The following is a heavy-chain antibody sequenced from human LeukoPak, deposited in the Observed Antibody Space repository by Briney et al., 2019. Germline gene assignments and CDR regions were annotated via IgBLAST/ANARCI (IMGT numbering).Heavy chain of an antibody. V-gene: IGHV3-21*01. Sequence: GGSLRLSCAASGFTFSSYSMNWVRQAPGKGLEWVSSISSSSSYIYYADSVKGRFTISRDNAKNSLYLQMNSLRAEDTAVYYCARELDIVVVPAAAFDYWGQGTLVTVSS. CDR2: ISSSSSYI. CDR1: GFTFSSYS. D-gene: IGHD2-2*01. CDR3: ARELDIVVVPAAAFDY. J-gene: IGHJ4*02.